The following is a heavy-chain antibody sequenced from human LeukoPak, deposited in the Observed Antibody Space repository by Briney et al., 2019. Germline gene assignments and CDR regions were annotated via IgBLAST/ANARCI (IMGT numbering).Heavy chain of an antibody. J-gene: IGHJ4*02. Sequence: ASVKVSCKASGYSFTTYATHWVRQAPGQRLEWMGWINPDKGDTKYSQNFQGRITVTRGTSASTTYMELSSLVPEDTAVYYCARRLKGSYGNLFDYWGQGTLVTVSS. V-gene: IGHV1-3*01. CDR2: INPDKGDT. CDR1: GYSFTTYA. D-gene: IGHD4-17*01. CDR3: ARRLKGSYGNLFDY.